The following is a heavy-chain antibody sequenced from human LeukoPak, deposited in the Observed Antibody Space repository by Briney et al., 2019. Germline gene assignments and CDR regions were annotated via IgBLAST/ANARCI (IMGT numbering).Heavy chain of an antibody. Sequence: GSLRLSCAASGFSFSAYWMNWVRQAPGKGLEWVSSISSSSSYRYYADSVKGRFTISRDNAKNSLYLQMNSLRAEDTAVYYCAREAYCSGGSCYWGYYYYYGMDVWGQGTTVTVSS. CDR2: ISSSSSYR. D-gene: IGHD2-15*01. CDR3: AREAYCSGGSCYWGYYYYYGMDV. V-gene: IGHV3-21*01. CDR1: GFSFSAYW. J-gene: IGHJ6*02.